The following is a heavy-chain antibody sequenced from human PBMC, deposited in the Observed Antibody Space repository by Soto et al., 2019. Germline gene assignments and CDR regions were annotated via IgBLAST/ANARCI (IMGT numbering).Heavy chain of an antibody. CDR1: GFTFSSYG. CDR2: ISYDGSNK. V-gene: IGHV3-30*03. D-gene: IGHD3-3*01. J-gene: IGHJ6*02. CDR3: AREMYDFLSSYYLVLPNYGYYVMDV. Sequence: GGSLRLSCAASGFTFSSYGMHWVRQAPGKGLEWVAVISYDGSNKYYADSVKGRFTISRDNSNNTLYLQMNSLRAEDTAVYYCAREMYDFLSSYYLVLPNYGYYVMDVWGQGTTVTVSS.